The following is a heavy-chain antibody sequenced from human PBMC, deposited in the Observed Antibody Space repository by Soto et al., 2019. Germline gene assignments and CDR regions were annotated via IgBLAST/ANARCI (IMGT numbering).Heavy chain of an antibody. V-gene: IGHV3-11*01. CDR1: GVTFSHYY. J-gene: IGHJ4*02. CDR3: ARSWAGGVGSAMAQTFEY. Sequence: XGSLIVSWASSGVTFSHYYMTLILQAPGKGLEWISYISSSGNTMYYADSVKGRFTISRDNAKNSLYLQMNSLRAEDTALYYCARSWAGGVGSAMAQTFEYWGQGTLVTVS. CDR2: ISSSGNTM. D-gene: IGHD5-18*01.